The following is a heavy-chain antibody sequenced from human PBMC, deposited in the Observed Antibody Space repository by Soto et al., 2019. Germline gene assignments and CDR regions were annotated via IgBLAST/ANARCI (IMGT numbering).Heavy chain of an antibody. CDR1: GGSLSGYQ. CDR3: ARGLKLWFGELSRRGGYYDYVDV. CDR2: INDSGNI. V-gene: IGHV4-34*01. D-gene: IGHD3-10*01. Sequence: QVQLQQWGAGLLKPSETLSLTCAVYGGSLSGYQWTWIRQTPGRGLEWIGEINDSGNINYNPSLKSLVTTLLNTPRKEFSLKLSSVTAADSAVYYCARGLKLWFGELSRRGGYYDYVDVGGKWTAVTVSS. J-gene: IGHJ6*03.